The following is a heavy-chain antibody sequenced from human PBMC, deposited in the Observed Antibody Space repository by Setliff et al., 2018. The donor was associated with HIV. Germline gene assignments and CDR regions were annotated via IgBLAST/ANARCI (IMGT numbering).Heavy chain of an antibody. J-gene: IGHJ4*02. CDR1: GYTFTSKH. CDR3: ARGVGAAGDY. V-gene: IGHV1-8*01. D-gene: IGHD1-26*01. Sequence: ASVKVSCKSSGYTFTSKHINWVRQATGQGLEWLGWMDPSSAATGYAQKFQGRVTLTRDTSINTAYMELSSLTSDDTAVYYCARGVGAAGDYWGQGTQVTVSS. CDR2: MDPSSAAT.